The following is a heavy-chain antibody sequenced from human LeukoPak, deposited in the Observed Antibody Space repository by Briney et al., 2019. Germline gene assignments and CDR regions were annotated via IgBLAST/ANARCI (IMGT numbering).Heavy chain of an antibody. Sequence: SQTLSLTCNVSGGSISSGRYYWSWIRQPAGKGLEWIGRIYTRGSTNYNPSLKSRVTISVDTSKNQFSLNVNSMAAADTGVYYCTRSFPGIVGAADFWGQGTLVTVSS. V-gene: IGHV4-61*02. J-gene: IGHJ4*02. CDR2: IYTRGST. D-gene: IGHD1-26*01. CDR3: TRSFPGIVGAADF. CDR1: GGSISSGRYY.